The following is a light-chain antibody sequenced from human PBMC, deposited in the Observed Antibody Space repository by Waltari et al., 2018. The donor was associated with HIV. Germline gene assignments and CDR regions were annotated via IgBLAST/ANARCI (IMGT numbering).Light chain of an antibody. CDR2: QDY. CDR3: QAWNSSTAV. J-gene: IGLJ1*01. CDR1: TLGDKY. Sequence: SFDLTQPPSVSVSPGQTASVTCSGYTLGDKYVSWYQQKPGQSPILVIYQDYKRPSGIPERFSGSNSGNTATLTIRGTQAMDEADYYCQAWNSSTAVFGTGTMVAVL. V-gene: IGLV3-1*01.